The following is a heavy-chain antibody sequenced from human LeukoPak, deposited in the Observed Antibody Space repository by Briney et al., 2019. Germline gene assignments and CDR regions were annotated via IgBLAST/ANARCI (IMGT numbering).Heavy chain of an antibody. CDR2: IKSKTSGGTT. J-gene: IGHJ4*02. Sequence: GGSLRLSCTASGFSFSDAWMTWVRQAPGKGLEWVGRIKSKTSGGTTAYAAPVKGRFTISRDDSKNTLYLQMNSLKTEDTGVYYCTSPPDWGQGTLVTVSS. CDR3: TSPPD. V-gene: IGHV3-15*01. CDR1: GFSFSDAW.